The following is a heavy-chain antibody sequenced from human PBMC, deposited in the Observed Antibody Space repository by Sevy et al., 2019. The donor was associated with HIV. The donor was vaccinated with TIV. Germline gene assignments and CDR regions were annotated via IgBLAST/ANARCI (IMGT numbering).Heavy chain of an antibody. CDR2: IRNKANSYAT. CDR3: TRREMGSSSWYPYFDS. D-gene: IGHD6-13*01. Sequence: GGSLRLSCAASGLTFSGSAIHWVRQASGKGLEWIGRIRNKANSYATAYAESVKGRFTISRDDSKNTAYLQMNSLKTDDTAVYYCTRREMGSSSWYPYFDSWGQGTLVTVSS. J-gene: IGHJ4*02. CDR1: GLTFSGSA. V-gene: IGHV3-73*01.